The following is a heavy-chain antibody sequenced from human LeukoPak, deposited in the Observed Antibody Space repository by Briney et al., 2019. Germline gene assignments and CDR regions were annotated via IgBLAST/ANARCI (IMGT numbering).Heavy chain of an antibody. V-gene: IGHV3-74*01. D-gene: IGHD6-13*01. CDR3: ARVGSHSSSWLRNYYYYMDV. J-gene: IGHJ6*03. Sequence: GGSLRLSCAASGFTFSSYWMHWVRQAPGKGLVWVSRINSDGSSTSYADSVKGRFTISRDNAKNTLYLQMNSLRAEDTAVNYCARVGSHSSSWLRNYYYYMDVWGKGTTVTVSS. CDR1: GFTFSSYW. CDR2: INSDGSST.